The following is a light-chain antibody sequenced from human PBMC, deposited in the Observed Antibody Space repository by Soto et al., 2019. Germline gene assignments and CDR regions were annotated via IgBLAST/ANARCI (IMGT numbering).Light chain of an antibody. CDR1: PSLTNSY. CDR2: QTS. V-gene: IGKV3D-20*02. Sequence: EIVLTQSPGTLSLSPGERATLSCRASPSLTNSYLAWYQHRPGQAPRLLIYQTSIRAAGIPARFSASGSGTDFTLTISDVQPEDFALYYCHQRQSWPRTFGQGTKVDI. J-gene: IGKJ1*01. CDR3: HQRQSWPRT.